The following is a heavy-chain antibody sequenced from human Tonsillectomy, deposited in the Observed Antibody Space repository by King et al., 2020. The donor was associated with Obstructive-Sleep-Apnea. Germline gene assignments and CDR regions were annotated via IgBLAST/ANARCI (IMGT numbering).Heavy chain of an antibody. D-gene: IGHD2-2*01. CDR3: ARGTSWRAFDY. Sequence: VQLVESGGGVVQPGRSLRLSCAASGFTFSNYAMYWVRQAPGKGLECVTIISYDGQTKHYADSVMGRFTISRDNSKNTLYLQMNSLRGEDTAMYYCARGTSWRAFDYWGQGTLVTGSS. V-gene: IGHV3-30*04. J-gene: IGHJ4*02. CDR1: GFTFSNYA. CDR2: ISYDGQTK.